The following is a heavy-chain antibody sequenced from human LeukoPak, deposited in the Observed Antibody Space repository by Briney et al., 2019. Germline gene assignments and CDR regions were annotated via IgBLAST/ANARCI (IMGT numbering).Heavy chain of an antibody. CDR2: IYNSGIT. J-gene: IGHJ6*03. V-gene: IGHV4-59*02. D-gene: IGHD4/OR15-4a*01. CDR3: ARDHLPAGAPGYYMDV. CDR1: GGSVSSHF. Sequence: SESLSLTCTVSGGSVSSHFWSWIRQPPGKGLEWIGYIYNSGITNYNPSLKSRVTMSVDTSKNQFSLMLRSVTAADTAVYYCARDHLPAGAPGYYMDVWGKGTTVTVSS.